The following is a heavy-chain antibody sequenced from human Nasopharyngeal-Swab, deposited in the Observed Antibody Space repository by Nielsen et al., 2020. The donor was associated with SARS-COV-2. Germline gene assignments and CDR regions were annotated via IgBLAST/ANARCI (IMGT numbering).Heavy chain of an antibody. D-gene: IGHD6-19*01. CDR2: INAGKGNT. Sequence: ASVKVSCKASGYTLSNYAMYWVRQAPGQRPESMGWINAGKGNTIYSQRFQGRVRISRDTSANTVYMELNRLRSEDTAVYYCARVPAVAASRIDYWGQGTLVTVSS. CDR3: ARVPAVAASRIDY. V-gene: IGHV1-3*01. CDR1: GYTLSNYA. J-gene: IGHJ4*02.